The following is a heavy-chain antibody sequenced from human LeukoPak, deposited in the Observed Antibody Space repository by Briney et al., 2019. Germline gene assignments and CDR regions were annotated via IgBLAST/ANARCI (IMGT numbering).Heavy chain of an antibody. V-gene: IGHV3-23*01. Sequence: PGGSLRLSCAASGFSFSSYVMSWVRQVPGKGLEWVSGISGSGGITHYADSVKGRFTISRDNSKNTLYLQMNSLRAEDTAVYYCAKDGGITMIVVVIRAFDIWGQGTMVTVSS. CDR2: ISGSGGIT. J-gene: IGHJ3*02. D-gene: IGHD3-22*01. CDR3: AKDGGITMIVVVIRAFDI. CDR1: GFSFSSYV.